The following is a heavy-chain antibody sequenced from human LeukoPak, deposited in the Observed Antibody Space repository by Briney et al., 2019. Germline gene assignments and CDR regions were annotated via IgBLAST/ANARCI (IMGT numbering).Heavy chain of an antibody. D-gene: IGHD5-18*01. V-gene: IGHV4-34*01. J-gene: IGHJ6*03. Sequence: PSETLSLTCAVYGGSFSGYYWSWIRQPPGKGLEWIGEINHSGSTYYNPSLKSRVTISVDTSKNQFSLKLSSVTAADTAVYYCARRRGYSYTGNYYYYYYMDVWGKGTTVTVSS. CDR1: GGSFSGYY. CDR3: ARRRGYSYTGNYYYYYYMDV. CDR2: INHSGST.